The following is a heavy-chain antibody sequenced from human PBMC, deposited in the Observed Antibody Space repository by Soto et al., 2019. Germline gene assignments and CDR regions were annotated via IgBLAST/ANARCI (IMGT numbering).Heavy chain of an antibody. D-gene: IGHD2-15*01. J-gene: IGHJ6*02. CDR1: GGTFSSYA. V-gene: IGHV1-69*13. CDR2: IIPIFGTA. CDR3: ARQAVYCSGGSCYYYGMDV. Sequence: SVKVSCKASGGTFSSYAISWVRQAPGQGLEWMGGIIPIFGTANYAQKFQGRVTITADESTSTAYMELSSLRSEDTAVYYCARQAVYCSGGSCYYYGMDVWGQGTTVTVSS.